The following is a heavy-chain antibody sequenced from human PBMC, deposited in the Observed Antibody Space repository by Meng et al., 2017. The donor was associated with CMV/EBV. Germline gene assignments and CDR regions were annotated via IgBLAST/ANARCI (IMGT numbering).Heavy chain of an antibody. V-gene: IGHV1-69*10. CDR2: IIPILGIA. J-gene: IGHJ6*02. CDR1: VGTFSSYA. CDR3: ARDATLGYCSSTSCYRDYYYYGMDV. D-gene: IGHD2-2*01. Sequence: SVKVSCKASVGTFSSYAISWVRQAPGQGLEWMGGIIPILGIANYAQKFQGRVTITADKSTSTAYMELSSLRSEDTAVYYCARDATLGYCSSTSCYRDYYYYGMDVWGQGTTVTVSS.